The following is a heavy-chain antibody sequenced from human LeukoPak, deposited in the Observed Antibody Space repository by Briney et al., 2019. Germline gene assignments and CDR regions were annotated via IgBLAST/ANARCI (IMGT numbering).Heavy chain of an antibody. Sequence: GGSLRLSCAASGFTFSGYAMSWVRQAPGKGLEWVSAISGSGGSTYYADSVKGRFTISRDNSKNTLYPQMNSLRAEDTAVYYCAKGAAAGLYYYGMDVWGKGTTVTVSS. V-gene: IGHV3-23*01. CDR1: GFTFSGYA. CDR3: AKGAAAGLYYYGMDV. J-gene: IGHJ6*04. CDR2: ISGSGGST. D-gene: IGHD6-13*01.